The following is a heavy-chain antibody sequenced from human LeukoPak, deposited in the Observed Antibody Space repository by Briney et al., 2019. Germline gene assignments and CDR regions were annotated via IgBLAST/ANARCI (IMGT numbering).Heavy chain of an antibody. CDR2: ISGSGGST. J-gene: IGHJ4*02. D-gene: IGHD3-10*01. CDR1: GFTFSSYA. CDR3: AKGRPFYYGSGSYYLDY. Sequence: GGSLRLSCAASGFTFSSYAMSWVRQAPGKGLEWVSAISGSGGSTYYADSVKGRFTIPRDNSKNTLYLQMNSLRAEDTAVYYCAKGRPFYYGSGSYYLDYWGQGTLVTVSS. V-gene: IGHV3-23*01.